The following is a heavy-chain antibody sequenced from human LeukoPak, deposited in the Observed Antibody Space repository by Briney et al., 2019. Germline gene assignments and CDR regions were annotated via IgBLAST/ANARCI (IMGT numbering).Heavy chain of an antibody. V-gene: IGHV4-39*07. CDR1: GGSISSSSYY. CDR3: ARDGRDPYDFWSGYYYYYFDY. Sequence: SETLSLTCTVSGGSISSSSYYWGWIRQPPGKGLEWIGSIYYSGSTYYNPSFKSRVTISVDTSKNQFSLKLSSVTAADTAVYYCARDGRDPYDFWSGYYYYYFDYWGQGTLVAVSS. CDR2: IYYSGST. D-gene: IGHD3-3*01. J-gene: IGHJ4*02.